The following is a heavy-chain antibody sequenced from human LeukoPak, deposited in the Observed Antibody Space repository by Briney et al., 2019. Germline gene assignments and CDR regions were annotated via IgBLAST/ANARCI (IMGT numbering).Heavy chain of an antibody. CDR1: GFSLSSYG. J-gene: IGHJ2*01. CDR2: INSDGSTT. D-gene: IGHD4-17*01. CDR3: AKAPQGDYGDYWYFDL. Sequence: PGGSLRLSCAASGFSLSSYGMHWVPQAPGKGLVWFSRINSDGSTTNYADSVKGRFTISRDNAKNTLYLQMNSLRAEDTAVYYCAKAPQGDYGDYWYFDLWGRGTLVTVSS. V-gene: IGHV3-74*01.